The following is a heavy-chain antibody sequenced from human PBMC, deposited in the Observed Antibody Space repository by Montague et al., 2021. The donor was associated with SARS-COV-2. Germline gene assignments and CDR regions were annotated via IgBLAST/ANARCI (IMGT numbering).Heavy chain of an antibody. V-gene: IGHV6-1*01. J-gene: IGHJ3*02. CDR2: TYYRSKWDS. Sequence: CAISGDSVSSKSLAWNWIRQSPSRGPEWLGRTYYRSKWDSDYAESVKRRLVITPDTSKNQVSLQLNSVIPEDTAVYFCASSGITLTGLDAFDIWGQGTMVTVAS. CDR3: ASSGITLTGLDAFDI. D-gene: IGHD3-9*01. CDR1: GDSVSSKSLA.